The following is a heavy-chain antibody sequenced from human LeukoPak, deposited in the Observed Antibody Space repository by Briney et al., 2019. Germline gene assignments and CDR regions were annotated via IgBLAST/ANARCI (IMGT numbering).Heavy chain of an antibody. V-gene: IGHV4-31*03. CDR3: AREAPSQGYSSSWYSVDYYYGMDV. CDR2: IYYSGST. J-gene: IGHJ6*02. CDR1: GGSISSGVYY. D-gene: IGHD6-13*01. Sequence: PSETLSLTCTVSGGSISSGVYYWSWIRQHPGKGLEWIGYIYYSGSTYYNPSLKSRVTMSVDTSKNQFSLKLSSVTAADTAVYYCAREAPSQGYSSSWYSVDYYYGMDVWGQGTTVTVSS.